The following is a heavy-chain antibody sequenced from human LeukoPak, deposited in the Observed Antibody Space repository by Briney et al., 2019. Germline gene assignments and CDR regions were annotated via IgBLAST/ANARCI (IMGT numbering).Heavy chain of an antibody. CDR2: IKRDGSDE. CDR3: ALSVYGSGSYHVFDY. CDR1: GFAFGNHW. J-gene: IGHJ4*02. D-gene: IGHD3-10*01. Sequence: GGSLRLSCAASGFAFGNHWVSWVRQAPGRGLEWVATIKRDGSDEYYVDSVKGRFTISRDNAEESLYLQLKSLRDDDTAVYYCALSVYGSGSYHVFDYWGQGTLVTVSS. V-gene: IGHV3-7*01.